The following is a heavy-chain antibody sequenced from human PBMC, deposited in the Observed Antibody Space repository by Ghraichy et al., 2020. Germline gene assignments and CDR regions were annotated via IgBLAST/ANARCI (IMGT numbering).Heavy chain of an antibody. CDR2: ITDNGDTT. D-gene: IGHD3/OR15-3a*01. J-gene: IGHJ1*01. CDR1: GFTLRTYA. V-gene: IGHV3-23*01. CDR3: AKFARDWPNEYLQH. Sequence: LSLTCAASGFTLRTYAMSWVRQAPGKGLEWVSAITDNGDTTYDAESVKGRFTISRDNSKNTLFLQMNSLRGEDTAVYYCAKFARDWPNEYLQHWGQGALVTVSS.